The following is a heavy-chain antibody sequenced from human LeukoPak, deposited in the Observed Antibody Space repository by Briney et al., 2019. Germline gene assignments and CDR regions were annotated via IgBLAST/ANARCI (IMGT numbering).Heavy chain of an antibody. V-gene: IGHV4-39*01. J-gene: IGHJ3*02. Sequence: GSLRLSCAASGFTFSSYSMNWVRQAPGKGLEWIGSIYYSGSTYYNPSLKSRVTISVDTSKNQFSLKLSSVTAADTAVYYCARNGDYRAFDIWGQGTMVTVSS. CDR1: GFTFSSYSMN. D-gene: IGHD4-17*01. CDR2: IYYSGST. CDR3: ARNGDYRAFDI.